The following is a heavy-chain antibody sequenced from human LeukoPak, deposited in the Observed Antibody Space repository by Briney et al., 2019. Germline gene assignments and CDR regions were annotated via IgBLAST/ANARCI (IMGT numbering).Heavy chain of an antibody. CDR3: ARGRIYFDY. D-gene: IGHD2-15*01. V-gene: IGHV3-48*03. Sequence: GGSLRLSCAASGPTFSSYEMNWVRQAPGKGLEWVSNINPSGNTFYYADSVRDRFTISRDNAKNSLYLQMNSLRAEDTAVYYCARGRIYFDYWGQGTLVTVSS. J-gene: IGHJ4*02. CDR1: GPTFSSYE. CDR2: INPSGNTF.